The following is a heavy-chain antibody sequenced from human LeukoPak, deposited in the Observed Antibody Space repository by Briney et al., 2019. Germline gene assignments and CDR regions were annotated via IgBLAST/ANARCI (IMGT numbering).Heavy chain of an antibody. CDR3: AREIFGARAFEY. Sequence: PSETLSLTCTVSGGSITSSSYYWGWIRQPPGKGLEWIGSIYYSGSTYYNPSLKSRLTISLDKSKNHFSLELTSVTAADTALYFCAREIFGARAFEYWGQGILVTVSS. CDR1: GGSITSSSYY. D-gene: IGHD3-3*01. CDR2: IYYSGST. V-gene: IGHV4-39*07. J-gene: IGHJ4*02.